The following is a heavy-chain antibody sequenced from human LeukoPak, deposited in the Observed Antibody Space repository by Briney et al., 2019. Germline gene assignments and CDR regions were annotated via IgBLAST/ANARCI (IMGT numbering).Heavy chain of an antibody. CDR2: ITSSSTTT. CDR3: ARGRGSDYYDSSGFFS. CDR1: GFIFSTYS. Sequence: GGSLRLFCAASGFIFSTYSMNWVRQAPGKGLEWISYITSSSTTTYYADSVRGRFTVSRDNAKNSLYLQMNSLRDEETAVYYCARGRGSDYYDSSGFFSWGQGTLVTVPS. D-gene: IGHD3-22*01. J-gene: IGHJ5*02. V-gene: IGHV3-48*02.